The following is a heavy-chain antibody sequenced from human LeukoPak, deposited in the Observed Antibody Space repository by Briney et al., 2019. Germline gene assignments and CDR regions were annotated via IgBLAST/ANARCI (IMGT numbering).Heavy chain of an antibody. D-gene: IGHD3-10*01. J-gene: IGHJ4*02. V-gene: IGHV3-23*01. CDR1: GFTFSSYA. CDR2: ISGSGGST. Sequence: GGSLRLSCAASGFTFSSYAMSWVRQAPGKGLEWVSAISGSGGSTYYADSVEGRFTISRDNSKNTLYLQMNSLRAEDTAVYYCAKSMKYYGSGSHLDFDYWGQGTLVTVSS. CDR3: AKSMKYYGSGSHLDFDY.